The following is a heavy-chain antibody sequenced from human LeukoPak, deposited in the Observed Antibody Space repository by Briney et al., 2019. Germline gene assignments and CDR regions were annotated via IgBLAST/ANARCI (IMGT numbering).Heavy chain of an antibody. CDR3: ARDINCSSTSCVLFDY. V-gene: IGHV3-21*01. CDR1: GFTFSSYS. CDR2: ISSSSSYI. D-gene: IGHD2-2*01. J-gene: IGHJ4*02. Sequence: GGSLRLSCAASGFTFSSYSMNWVRQAPGKGLEWVSSISSSSSYIYYADSVKGRFTISRDNAKNSLYLQMNSLRAEDTAVYYCARDINCSSTSCVLFDYWGQGTLVTVSS.